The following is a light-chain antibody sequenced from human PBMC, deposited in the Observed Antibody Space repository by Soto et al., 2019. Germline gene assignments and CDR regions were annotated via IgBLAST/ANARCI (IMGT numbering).Light chain of an antibody. V-gene: IGKV3-20*01. CDR3: QQYGSSPWT. CDR2: GAS. J-gene: IGKJ1*01. CDR1: QSVSSSY. Sequence: EIVLTQSPGTLPLSPGERATLSCRASQSVSSSYLAWYQQKPGQAPRLLLYGASSRATGIPDRFSGSGSGTDFTLTISRLEPEDFAVYYGQQYGSSPWTFGQGTKVEIK.